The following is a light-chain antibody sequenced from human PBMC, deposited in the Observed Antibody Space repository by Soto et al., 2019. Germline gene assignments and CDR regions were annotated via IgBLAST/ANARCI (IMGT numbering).Light chain of an antibody. CDR3: LQHNSYPPT. CDR2: KAS. V-gene: IGKV1-5*03. Sequence: DIQMTQSPSTLSGSVGDRVTITCRASQTISSWLAWYQQKPGKAPKLLIHKASTLKSGVPSRFSGSGSGTEFTLTISSLQPEDFATYYCLQHNSYPPTFGQGTRLEIK. CDR1: QTISSW. J-gene: IGKJ5*01.